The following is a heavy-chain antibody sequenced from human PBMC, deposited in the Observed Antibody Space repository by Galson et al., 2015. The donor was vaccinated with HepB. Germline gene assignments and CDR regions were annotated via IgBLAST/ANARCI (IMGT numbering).Heavy chain of an antibody. D-gene: IGHD1-26*01. CDR1: GFTFSSFS. Sequence: SLRLSCAASGFTFSSFSMGWVRQAPGKGLEWVANIKPDGSAQYYVDSVKGRFTISRDNAKNSLYLQMNSLRAEDTALYYCARDLTPALGSTPFDHWGQGTLVTVSS. CDR3: ARDLTPALGSTPFDH. CDR2: IKPDGSAQ. V-gene: IGHV3-7*03. J-gene: IGHJ4*02.